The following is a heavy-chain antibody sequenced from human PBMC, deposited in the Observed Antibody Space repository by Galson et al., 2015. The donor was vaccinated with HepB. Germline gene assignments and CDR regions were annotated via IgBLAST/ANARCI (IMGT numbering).Heavy chain of an antibody. CDR1: GYTLTELS. CDR2: FDPEDGET. CDR3: AVHVATVTLKSAFDI. V-gene: IGHV1-24*01. J-gene: IGHJ3*02. D-gene: IGHD4-17*01. Sequence: SVKVSCKVSGYTLTELSMHWVRQAPGKGLEWMGGFDPEDGETIYAQKFQGRVTMTEDTSTDTAYMELSSLRSEDTAVYYCAVHVATVTLKSAFDIWGQGTMFTVSS.